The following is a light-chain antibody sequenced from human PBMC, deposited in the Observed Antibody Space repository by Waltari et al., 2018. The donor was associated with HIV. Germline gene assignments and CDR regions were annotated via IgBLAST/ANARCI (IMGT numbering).Light chain of an antibody. Sequence: QSALTQPASVSGSPGQSITISCTGTSSDVGGYNYVSWYQQHPGKAPKRMIYEVTNRPSGVSNRFSGSKSGNTASLTISGLQAEDEADYYCNSYTISSTLGVFGGGTKLTVL. CDR2: EVT. J-gene: IGLJ3*02. CDR3: NSYTISSTLGV. CDR1: SSDVGGYNY. V-gene: IGLV2-14*01.